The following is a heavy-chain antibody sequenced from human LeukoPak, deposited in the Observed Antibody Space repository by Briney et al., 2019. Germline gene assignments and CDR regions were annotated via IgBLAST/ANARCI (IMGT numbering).Heavy chain of an antibody. CDR3: ARLRLEWLSHYYYYYMDV. CDR2: IKQDGSEK. CDR1: GFTFSSYW. V-gene: IGHV3-7*01. D-gene: IGHD3-3*01. Sequence: GGSLRLSCAASGFTFSSYWMSWVRQAPGKGLEWVANIKQDGSEKYCVDSVKGRFTISRDNAKNSLYLQMNSLRAEDTAVYYCARLRLEWLSHYYYYYMDVWGKGTTVTVSS. J-gene: IGHJ6*03.